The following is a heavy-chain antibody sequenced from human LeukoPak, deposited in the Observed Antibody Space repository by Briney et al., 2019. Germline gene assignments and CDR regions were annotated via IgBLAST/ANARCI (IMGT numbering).Heavy chain of an antibody. CDR1: GGTFSSYA. J-gene: IGHJ4*02. D-gene: IGHD7-27*01. CDR3: ASTGPGDTGYFDY. Sequence: SVKVSCKASGGTFSSYAISWVRQAPGQGLEWMGRIIPILGIANNAQKFQGRVTITADKSTSTAYMELSSLRSEDTAVYYCASTGPGDTGYFDYWGEGTLVTVCS. CDR2: IIPILGIA. V-gene: IGHV1-69*04.